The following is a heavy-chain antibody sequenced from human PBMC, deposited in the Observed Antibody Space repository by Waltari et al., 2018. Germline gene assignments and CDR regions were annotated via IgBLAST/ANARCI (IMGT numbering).Heavy chain of an antibody. CDR1: GSTLTGTD. CDR3: ARGDNRAFDI. CDR2: INPNSGGT. J-gene: IGHJ3*02. V-gene: IGHV1-2*02. Sequence: LVQSGAEGKKSRAPGKVDYKASGSTLTGTDQEWVRQAPGQGLEWMGWINPNSGGTNYAQKFQGRVTMTRDTSISTAYMELSRLRSDDTAVYYCARGDNRAFDIWGQGTMVTVSS.